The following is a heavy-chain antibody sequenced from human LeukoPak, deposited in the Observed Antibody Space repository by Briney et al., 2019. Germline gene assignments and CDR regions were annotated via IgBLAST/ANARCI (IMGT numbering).Heavy chain of an antibody. CDR2: IYHSGNT. V-gene: IGHV4-30-2*01. CDR1: GVPINSDAYF. D-gene: IGHD3-22*01. CDR3: ARAESMYYYDSSGSKGDYYYYYYMDV. Sequence: PSETLSLTCTVSGVPINSDAYFWSWIRQPPGKGLEWIGYIYHSGNTYYNPSLKSRVIISLDTSKNQFSLKLSSVTAADTAVYYCARAESMYYYDSSGSKGDYYYYYYMDVWGKGTTVTVSS. J-gene: IGHJ6*03.